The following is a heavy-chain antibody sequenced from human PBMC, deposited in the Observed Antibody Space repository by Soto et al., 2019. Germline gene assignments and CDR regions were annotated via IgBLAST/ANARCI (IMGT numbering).Heavy chain of an antibody. V-gene: IGHV4-30-4*01. D-gene: IGHD4-17*01. CDR2: ISNSGST. J-gene: IGHJ4*02. CDR3: ATESGSTYGYFDY. Sequence: ASETLSLTCTVSGGSVTSDEDYWSWIRQSPGKGLEWIGYISNSGSTAYNPSLKTQLSMSVDRSKNQFTLRLTSVTAADTAVYFCATESGSTYGYFDYWGQGTQVTVSS. CDR1: GGSVTSDEDY.